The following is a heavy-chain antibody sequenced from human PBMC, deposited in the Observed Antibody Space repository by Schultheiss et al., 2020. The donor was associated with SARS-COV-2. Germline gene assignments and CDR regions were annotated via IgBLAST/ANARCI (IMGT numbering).Heavy chain of an antibody. CDR2: IWYDGSNK. Sequence: GGSLRLSCAASGFTFSSYWMHWVRQAPGKGLEWVAVIWYDGSNKYYADSVKGRFTISRDNSKNTLYLQMNSLRAEDTAVYYCARAEGIAVAGIDYWGQGTLVTVSS. D-gene: IGHD6-19*01. CDR3: ARAEGIAVAGIDY. J-gene: IGHJ4*02. CDR1: GFTFSSYW. V-gene: IGHV3-33*08.